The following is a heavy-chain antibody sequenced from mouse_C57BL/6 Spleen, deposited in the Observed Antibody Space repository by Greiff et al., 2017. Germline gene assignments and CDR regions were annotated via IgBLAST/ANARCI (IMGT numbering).Heavy chain of an antibody. J-gene: IGHJ1*03. CDR2: IYPGSGST. V-gene: IGHV1-55*01. Sequence: QVQLQQPGAELVKPGASVKLSCKASGYTFTSYWITWVKQRPGQGLEWIGDIYPGSGSTNYNEKFKSKATLTVDPSSSTAYMQLSSLTSEDSAVYYCARRGIGPHWYFDVWGTGTTVTVSS. CDR1: GYTFTSYW. CDR3: ARRGIGPHWYFDV.